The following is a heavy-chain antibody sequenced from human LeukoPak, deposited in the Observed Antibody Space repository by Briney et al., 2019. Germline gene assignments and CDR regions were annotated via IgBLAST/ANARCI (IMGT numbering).Heavy chain of an antibody. D-gene: IGHD6-19*01. CDR1: GGTFSSYG. J-gene: IGHJ6*02. Sequence: ASVKVSCKASGGTFSSYGITWVRQAPGQGLEWMGWISAYNGNSNYAQKFQGRVTMTTDTSTSTAYTELRSLRSDDTAVYYCARMEYSSGWTDYNYYGMDVWGQGTTVTVSS. V-gene: IGHV1-18*01. CDR3: ARMEYSSGWTDYNYYGMDV. CDR2: ISAYNGNS.